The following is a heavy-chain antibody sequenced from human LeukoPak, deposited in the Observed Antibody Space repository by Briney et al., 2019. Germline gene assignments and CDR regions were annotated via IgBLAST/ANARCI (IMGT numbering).Heavy chain of an antibody. CDR3: ARGNLGIVKN. D-gene: IGHD7-27*01. CDR1: GGSISSGGYY. V-gene: IGHV4-31*03. CDR2: IYYSGST. J-gene: IGHJ4*02. Sequence: SETLSLTCTVSGGSISSGGYYWSWIRQHPGKGLEWIGYIYYSGSTYYNPSLKSRVTISVDTSKNQFSLKLSSVTAADTAVYYCARGNLGIVKNWGQGTLVTVSS.